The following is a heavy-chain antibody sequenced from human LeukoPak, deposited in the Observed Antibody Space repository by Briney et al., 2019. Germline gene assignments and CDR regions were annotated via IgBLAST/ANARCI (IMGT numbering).Heavy chain of an antibody. V-gene: IGHV3-23*01. CDR2: ISISGTKT. CDR3: ANEIRPNDY. Sequence: GGSLRLSCAASEFDFTSHAMTWVRQAPGKGLEWVSAISISGTKTYYADSVKGRFTISRDKSKNTLYLQMNSLRVEDTAVYYCANEIRPNDYWGQGTLVTVSS. J-gene: IGHJ4*02. CDR1: EFDFTSHA.